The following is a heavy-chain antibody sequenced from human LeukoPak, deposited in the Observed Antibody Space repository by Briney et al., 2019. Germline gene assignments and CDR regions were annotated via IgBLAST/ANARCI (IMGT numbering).Heavy chain of an antibody. Sequence: SETLSLTCTVSGGSISSYYWSRIRQPPGKGLEWIGYIYYSGSTNYNPSLKSRVTISVDTSKIQISLKLSSVTAADTAVYYCARDGWAATGVESFQHWGQGTLVTVSS. CDR2: IYYSGST. CDR3: ARDGWAATGVESFQH. J-gene: IGHJ1*01. CDR1: GGSISSYY. D-gene: IGHD1-26*01. V-gene: IGHV4-59*12.